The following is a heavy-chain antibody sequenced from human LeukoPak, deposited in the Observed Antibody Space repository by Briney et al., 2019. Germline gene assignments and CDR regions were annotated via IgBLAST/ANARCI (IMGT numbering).Heavy chain of an antibody. CDR3: AAGYSRSAYYYMDV. CDR1: GGSISSGSYY. V-gene: IGHV4-61*02. Sequence: SQTLSLTCTVSGGSISSGSYYWSWIRQPAGKGLEWIGRIYTSGSTNYNPSLKSRVTISVDTSKNQFSLKLSSVTAADTAVYYCAAGYSRSAYYYMDVWGKGTTVTVSS. CDR2: IYTSGST. D-gene: IGHD6-13*01. J-gene: IGHJ6*03.